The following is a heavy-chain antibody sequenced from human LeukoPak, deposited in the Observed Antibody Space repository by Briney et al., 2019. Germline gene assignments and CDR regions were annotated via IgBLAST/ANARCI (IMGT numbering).Heavy chain of an antibody. J-gene: IGHJ4*02. Sequence: GGSLRLSCAASGFTVSSNYMSWVRQAPGKGLEWVSVIYSGGSTYYADSVKGRFTISRHNPKNTLYLQMNSLRAEDTAVYYCARGDFWSGYYTGLYWGQGTLVTVSS. V-gene: IGHV3-53*04. CDR2: IYSGGST. CDR1: GFTVSSNY. CDR3: ARGDFWSGYYTGLY. D-gene: IGHD3-3*01.